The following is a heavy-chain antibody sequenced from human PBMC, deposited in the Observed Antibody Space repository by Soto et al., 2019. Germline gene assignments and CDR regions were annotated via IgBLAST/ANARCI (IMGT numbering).Heavy chain of an antibody. CDR3: VRAVVPAAKGNWFDP. Sequence: ASVKVSCKASGYTFTSYGISWVRQAPGQGLEWMGWISAYNGNTNYAQKLQGRVTMTTDTSTSTAYMELRSLRSDDTAVYYCVRAVVPAAKGNWFDPWGQGTLVTVSS. J-gene: IGHJ5*02. D-gene: IGHD2-2*01. CDR2: ISAYNGNT. CDR1: GYTFTSYG. V-gene: IGHV1-18*01.